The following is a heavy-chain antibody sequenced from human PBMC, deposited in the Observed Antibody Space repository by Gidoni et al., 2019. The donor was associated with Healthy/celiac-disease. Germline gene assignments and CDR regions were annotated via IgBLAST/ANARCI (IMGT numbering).Heavy chain of an antibody. CDR3: ARDPAADYYDCSGYLGGAFDI. V-gene: IGHV3-11*01. Sequence: QVQLVEDGGGLVKPGGSLRLSCAASGFTFSDYYMSWIRQAPGKGLDWVSYISRSGSTIYYADSVKGRFTISRDNAKNSLYLQINSLRAEDTAVYYCARDPAADYYDCSGYLGGAFDIWGQGTMVTVSS. CDR1: GFTFSDYY. D-gene: IGHD3-22*01. CDR2: ISRSGSTI. J-gene: IGHJ3*02.